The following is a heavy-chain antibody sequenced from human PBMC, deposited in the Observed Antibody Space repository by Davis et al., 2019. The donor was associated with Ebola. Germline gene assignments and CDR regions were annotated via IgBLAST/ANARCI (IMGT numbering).Heavy chain of an antibody. CDR2: ISSSGSTI. CDR1: GFTFSDYY. V-gene: IGHV3-11*04. J-gene: IGHJ4*02. Sequence: GESLKISCAASGFTFSDYYISWIRQAPGKGLEWVSYISSSGSTIYYADSVKGRFTISRDNAKNTLYLQMNSLRAEDTAVNYCAKAGGVYCSSTSCYEYLDYWGQGTLVTVSS. CDR3: AKAGGVYCSSTSCYEYLDY. D-gene: IGHD2-2*01.